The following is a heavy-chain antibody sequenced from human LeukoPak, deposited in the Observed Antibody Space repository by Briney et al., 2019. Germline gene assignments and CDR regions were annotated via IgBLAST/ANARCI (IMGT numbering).Heavy chain of an antibody. CDR2: SYYSGST. CDR3: VRLLGYCSSTSCLDKLYYFDY. D-gene: IGHD2-2*01. CDR1: GGSISSSSYY. J-gene: IGHJ4*02. Sequence: SETLSLTCTVSGGSISSSSYYWGWIRQPPGKGLEWIGSSYYSGSTYYNPSLKSRVTISVDTFKNQFSLKLSSVTAADTAVYYCVRLLGYCSSTSCLDKLYYFDYWGQGTLVTVSS. V-gene: IGHV4-39*07.